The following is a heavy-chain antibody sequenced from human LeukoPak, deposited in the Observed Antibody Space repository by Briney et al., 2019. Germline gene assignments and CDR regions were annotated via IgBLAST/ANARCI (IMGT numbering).Heavy chain of an antibody. Sequence: GGSLRLSCAASGFSFSSYAMHWVRQAPGRGLEWVAVISYDGSNKYYADSVKGRFTISRDNSKNTLYLQMNSLRAEDTAVYYCAKDKYYYYMYVWGKGTTVTVSS. CDR3: AKDKYYYYMYV. CDR1: GFSFSSYA. CDR2: ISYDGSNK. V-gene: IGHV3-30*18. J-gene: IGHJ6*03.